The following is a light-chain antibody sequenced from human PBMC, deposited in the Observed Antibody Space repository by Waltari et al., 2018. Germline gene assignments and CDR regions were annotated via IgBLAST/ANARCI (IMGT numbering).Light chain of an antibody. CDR1: QSVGRT. CDR3: QNYVRLPAT. CDR2: GAS. J-gene: IGKJ1*01. Sequence: EIVLTQSPGTLSLSPGERATLSCRASQSVGRTLAWYQQKPGQAPRLLIYGASNRATGTPDRFSGSGSGTDFSLTISRLDPADFAVYYCQNYVRLPATFGQGTKVEIK. V-gene: IGKV3-20*01.